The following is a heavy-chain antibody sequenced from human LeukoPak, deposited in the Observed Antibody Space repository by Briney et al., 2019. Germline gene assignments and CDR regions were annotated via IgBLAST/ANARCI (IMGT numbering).Heavy chain of an antibody. CDR2: FFYSGVT. V-gene: IGHV4-39*01. CDR1: GGSISSDTYY. Sequence: NPSETLSLTCTVSGGSISSDTYYWGWIRQPPGKGLEWIGSFFYSGVTYYNPSLKSRVTISVDTSKNQFSLQLNSVTAADTALYYCARHRGYCTDGGCFGSNFFYYMDVWGKGTTVTVSS. J-gene: IGHJ6*03. D-gene: IGHD2-8*01. CDR3: ARHRGYCTDGGCFGSNFFYYMDV.